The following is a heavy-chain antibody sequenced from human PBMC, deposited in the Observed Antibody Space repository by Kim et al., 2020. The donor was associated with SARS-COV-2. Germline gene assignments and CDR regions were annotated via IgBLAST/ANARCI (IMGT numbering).Heavy chain of an antibody. Sequence: SETLSLTCAVYGGSFSGYYWSWIRQPPGKGLEWIGEINHSGSTNYNPSLKSRVTISVDTSKNQFSLKLSSVTAADTAVYYCARGSVEKGRDGYNAFFDYWGQGTLVTVSS. CDR1: GGSFSGYY. CDR2: INHSGST. CDR3: ARGSVEKGRDGYNAFFDY. J-gene: IGHJ4*02. D-gene: IGHD5-12*01. V-gene: IGHV4-34*01.